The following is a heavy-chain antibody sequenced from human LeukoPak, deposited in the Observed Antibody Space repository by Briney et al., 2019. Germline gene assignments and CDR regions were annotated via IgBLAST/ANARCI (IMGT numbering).Heavy chain of an antibody. CDR1: GGSISSSSYY. D-gene: IGHD1-26*01. J-gene: IGHJ4*02. Sequence: PSETLSLTCTVSGGSISSSSYYWGWIRQPPGKGLEWASAISGSGGSTYYADSVKGRFTISRDNSKNTLYLQMNSLRAEDTAVYYCAKIGPGATLLDYWGQGTLVTVSS. CDR3: AKIGPGATLLDY. V-gene: IGHV3-23*01. CDR2: ISGSGGST.